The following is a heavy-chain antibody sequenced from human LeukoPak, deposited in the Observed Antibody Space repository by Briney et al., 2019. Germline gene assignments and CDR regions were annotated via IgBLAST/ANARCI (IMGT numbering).Heavy chain of an antibody. CDR3: ASFGSGGTLDY. Sequence: GGSLRLSCAASGFTFSNYAMSWVRQAPGKGLEWVSAISGGGSSTYSADSVKGRFTISRDNAKNSLYLQMNSLRAEDTAVYYCASFGSGGTLDYWGQGTLVTGSS. CDR2: ISGGGSST. J-gene: IGHJ4*02. CDR1: GFTFSNYA. D-gene: IGHD3-10*01. V-gene: IGHV3-23*01.